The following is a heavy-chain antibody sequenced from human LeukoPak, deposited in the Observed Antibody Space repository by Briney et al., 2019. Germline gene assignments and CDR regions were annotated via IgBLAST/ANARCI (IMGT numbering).Heavy chain of an antibody. CDR2: IDRGGST. V-gene: IGHV4-34*01. D-gene: IGHD3-10*01. J-gene: IGHJ4*02. CDR1: GGSFSGYY. Sequence: PSETLSLTCAVYGGSFSGYYWSWTRQPPGKGLEWIGEIDRGGSTNYNPSLKSRVTMSVGTSKNQFSLKLSSVTAADTAVYYCARGYGSGSYYHYWGQGTLVTVSS. CDR3: ARGYGSGSYYHY.